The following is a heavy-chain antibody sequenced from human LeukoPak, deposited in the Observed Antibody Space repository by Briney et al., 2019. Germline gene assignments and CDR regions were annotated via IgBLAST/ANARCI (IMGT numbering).Heavy chain of an antibody. CDR3: ARKSSGSIDY. V-gene: IGHV4-61*02. J-gene: IGHJ4*02. Sequence: SETLSLTCTVSGGSISSGSYYWRWLRQPAGKGLEWIGRIYTSGSTSYNPSLKSRVTISVDTSKNQFSLKLSSVTAADTAVYYCARKSSGSIDYWGQGTLVTVSS. D-gene: IGHD1-26*01. CDR2: IYTSGST. CDR1: GGSISSGSYY.